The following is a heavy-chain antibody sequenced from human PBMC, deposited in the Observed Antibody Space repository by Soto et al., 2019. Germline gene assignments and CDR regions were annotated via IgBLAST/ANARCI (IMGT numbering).Heavy chain of an antibody. CDR1: GFTFSGSA. V-gene: IGHV3-73*01. Sequence: EVQLVESGGGLVQPGGSLKLSCAASGFTFSGSAMHWVRQASGKGLEWVGRIRSKPNNYATAYGASVKGRFTISRDDSNNTAYLQMNSLNTEDTAVYDCRRQDSDFWRGKPQYYMDVWGKGTTVTVSS. J-gene: IGHJ6*03. D-gene: IGHD3-3*01. CDR3: RRQDSDFWRGKPQYYMDV. CDR2: IRSKPNNYAT.